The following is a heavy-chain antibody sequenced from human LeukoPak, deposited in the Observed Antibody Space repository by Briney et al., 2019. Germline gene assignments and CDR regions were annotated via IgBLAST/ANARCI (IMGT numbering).Heavy chain of an antibody. CDR2: IYRTGTT. V-gene: IGHV4-59*04. Sequence: SETLSLTCTVSGGSISSYYWSWIRQPPGKGLEWIGNIYRTGTTFYNPSLQSRVSMSVDTSKNTFSLNLKSVTAADTAVYYCARDGYNLVAFDIWGQGTVVTVSS. CDR3: ARDGYNLVAFDI. CDR1: GGSISSYY. J-gene: IGHJ3*02. D-gene: IGHD5-24*01.